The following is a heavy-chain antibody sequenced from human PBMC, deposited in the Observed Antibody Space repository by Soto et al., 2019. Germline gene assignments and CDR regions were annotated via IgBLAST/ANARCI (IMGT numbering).Heavy chain of an antibody. D-gene: IGHD2-2*01. CDR3: ARCSLVVVPAPGFDP. J-gene: IGHJ5*02. V-gene: IGHV4-31*03. Sequence: PSETLSLTCTVSGGSISSGGYYWSWIRQHPGKGLEWIGYIYYSGTTYYNPSLKSRVTISVDTSKNQFSLKLSSVSAAATALYYCARCSLVVVPAPGFDPWGRETLVTV. CDR2: IYYSGTT. CDR1: GGSISSGGYY.